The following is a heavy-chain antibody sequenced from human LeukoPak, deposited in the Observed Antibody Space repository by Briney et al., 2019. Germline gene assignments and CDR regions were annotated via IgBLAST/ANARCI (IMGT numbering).Heavy chain of an antibody. CDR3: ARGFQLPFDH. J-gene: IGHJ5*02. CDR1: GFIFNTYA. CDR2: VSGSGDST. D-gene: IGHD2-2*01. V-gene: IGHV3-23*01. Sequence: PGGSLRLSCAASGFIFNTYAMSWVRQAPGKGLEWVSAVSGSGDSTYYADSEKGRITISRDNSKNTLYLQMNSLRADDTAVYYCARGFQLPFDHWGQGTLVTVSS.